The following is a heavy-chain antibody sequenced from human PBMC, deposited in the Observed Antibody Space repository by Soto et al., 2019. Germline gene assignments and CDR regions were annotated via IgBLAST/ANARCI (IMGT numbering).Heavy chain of an antibody. V-gene: IGHV4-31*03. CDR3: ARDKDLQPTVWGF. CDR2: VYYSGAT. J-gene: IGHJ4*02. Sequence: PSETLSLTCTVSGDSMATGGHYYNWIRQVPGKGLEWIGYVYYSGATHYTPSLRARATISRDTSKNQLSLRLISVTAADTALYYCARDKDLQPTVWGFWGQGIQVTVSS. CDR1: GDSMATGGHY. D-gene: IGHD3-16*01.